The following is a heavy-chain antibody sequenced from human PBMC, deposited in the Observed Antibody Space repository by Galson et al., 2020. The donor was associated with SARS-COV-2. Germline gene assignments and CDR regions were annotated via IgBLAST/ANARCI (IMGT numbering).Heavy chain of an antibody. Sequence: ASVKVSCKVSGYTLTELSMHWVRQAPGKGLEWMGGFDPEDGETIYAQKFQGRGTMTEDTSTDTAYMALSSLRSEDTAVYYCATGPPYCCGGSCYWFDPWGQGTLVTVSS. D-gene: IGHD2-15*01. J-gene: IGHJ5*02. CDR3: ATGPPYCCGGSCYWFDP. CDR2: FDPEDGET. CDR1: GYTLTELS. V-gene: IGHV1-24*01.